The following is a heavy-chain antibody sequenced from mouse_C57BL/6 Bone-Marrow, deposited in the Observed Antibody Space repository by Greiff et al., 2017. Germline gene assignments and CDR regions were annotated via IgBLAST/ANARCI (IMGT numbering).Heavy chain of an antibody. CDR1: GYTFTDYN. CDR3: ARYSNSLYAMDY. J-gene: IGHJ4*01. D-gene: IGHD2-5*01. Sequence: QLQQSGPELVKPGASVKIPCKASGYTFTDYNMDWVKQSHGKSLEWIGDINPNNGGTIYNQKFKGKATLTVDKSSSTAYMELRSLTSEDTAVYYCARYSNSLYAMDYWGQGTSVTVSS. CDR2: INPNNGGT. V-gene: IGHV1-18*01.